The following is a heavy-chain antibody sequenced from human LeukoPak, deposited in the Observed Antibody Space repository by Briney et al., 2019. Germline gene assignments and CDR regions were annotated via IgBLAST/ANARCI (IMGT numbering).Heavy chain of an antibody. CDR1: GFILLTYR. D-gene: IGHD3-3*01. CDR2: ISTSSAYI. J-gene: IGHJ4*02. V-gene: IGHV3-21*01. CDR3: ARPPSFVSGTPQDILVGDEH. Sequence: GGSLTLSCLASGFILLTYRLGWVRQAPGKGLEWVSSISTSSAYISYEDSVKGRFTISRDNAKNSLYLQINSLLAEDTAVYYCARPPSFVSGTPQDILVGDEHWGEGTLVTVSS.